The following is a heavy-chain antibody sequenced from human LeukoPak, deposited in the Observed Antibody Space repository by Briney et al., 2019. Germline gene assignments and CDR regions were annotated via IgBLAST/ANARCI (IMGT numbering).Heavy chain of an antibody. CDR2: IYHSGST. V-gene: IGHV4-30-2*01. CDR1: GGSISSGGYS. CDR3: ARAGVQGDCLYYFDY. J-gene: IGHJ4*02. Sequence: SQPLSLTCAVSGGSISSGGYSWSWIRQPPGKGLEWIGYIYHSGSTYYNPSLKSRITISVDRSKNQFSLKLSSVTAADTAVYYCARAGVQGDCLYYFDYWGQGTLVTVS. D-gene: IGHD2-21*02.